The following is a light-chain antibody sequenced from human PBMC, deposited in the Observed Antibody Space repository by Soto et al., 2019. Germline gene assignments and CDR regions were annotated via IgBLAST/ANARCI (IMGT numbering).Light chain of an antibody. V-gene: IGLV2-14*01. J-gene: IGLJ1*01. CDR3: GSYTTSSNYV. Sequence: QSALTQPASVSGSPGQSITISCTGTSSDVGAYNYVSWYQQHPGKAPKLMIYDVSHRPSGVSHRFSGSKSGNTASLTLSGLQAEDEADYYCGSYTTSSNYVFGTGTKLTVL. CDR2: DVS. CDR1: SSDVGAYNY.